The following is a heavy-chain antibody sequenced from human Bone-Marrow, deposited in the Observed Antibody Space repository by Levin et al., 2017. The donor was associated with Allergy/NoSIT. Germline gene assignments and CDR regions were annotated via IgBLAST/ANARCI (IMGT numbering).Heavy chain of an antibody. CDR1: GGSFSGYY. CDR2: INHSGST. D-gene: IGHD3-22*01. J-gene: IGHJ5*02. Sequence: PSQTLSLTCAVYGGSFSGYYWSWIRQPPGKGLEWIGEINHSGSTNYNPSLKSRVTISVDTSKNQFSLKLSSVTAADTAVYYCARGLDYYDSSGYYGIPNWFDPWGQGTLVTVSS. CDR3: ARGLDYYDSSGYYGIPNWFDP. V-gene: IGHV4-34*01.